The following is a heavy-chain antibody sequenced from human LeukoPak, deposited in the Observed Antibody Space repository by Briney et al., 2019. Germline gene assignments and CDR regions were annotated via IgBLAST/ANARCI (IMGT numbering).Heavy chain of an antibody. CDR2: IDPSGSYT. CDR1: GYSFTNYW. D-gene: IGHD6-13*01. CDR3: ARERSSTWYFDL. J-gene: IGHJ2*01. Sequence: GESLKISCKGSGYSFTNYWITWVRQMPGKGLECMGRIDPSGSYTNYSPSFQGHVTISADKSISTAYLQWSSLKASDTAMYYCARERSSTWYFDLWGRGTLVTVSS. V-gene: IGHV5-10-1*01.